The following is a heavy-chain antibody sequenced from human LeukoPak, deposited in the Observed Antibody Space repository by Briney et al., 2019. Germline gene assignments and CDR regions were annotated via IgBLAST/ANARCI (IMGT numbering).Heavy chain of an antibody. Sequence: PGGSLRLSCAASGFTVSTNYMSWIRQAPGKGLEWVSIIYSGVITHYADSVKGSFAISRDNSKNVLYLQMNSLRAEDTAVYFCARDLTRRVPAAGATWGAMDVWGQGTTATVSS. CDR1: GFTVSTNY. V-gene: IGHV3-66*01. J-gene: IGHJ6*01. CDR3: ARDLTRRVPAAGATWGAMDV. D-gene: IGHD6-25*01. CDR2: IYSGVIT.